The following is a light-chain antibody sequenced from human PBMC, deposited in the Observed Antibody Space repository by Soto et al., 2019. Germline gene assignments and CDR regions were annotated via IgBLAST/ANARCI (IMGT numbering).Light chain of an antibody. CDR1: QGIRNY. CDR3: QNHNSAPPWT. V-gene: IGKV1-27*01. J-gene: IGKJ1*01. Sequence: DVQTTEYPFSLSASVGDRVTITCRASQGIRNYLAWNQRKPGNIPKVLIHAASTMQSAVPSRFSGSGSGTDFTLTISSLQPEHFATYYFQNHNSAPPWTFGQGTKVEIK. CDR2: AAS.